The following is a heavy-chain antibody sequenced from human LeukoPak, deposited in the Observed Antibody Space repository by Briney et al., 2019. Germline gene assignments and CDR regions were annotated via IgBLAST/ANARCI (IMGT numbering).Heavy chain of an antibody. D-gene: IGHD6-19*01. CDR2: MNPNSGNT. J-gene: IGHJ4*02. V-gene: IGHV1-8*03. Sequence: ASVKVSCKASGYTFTSYDINWVRQATGQGLEWMGWMNPNSGNTGYAQKFQGRVTITADKSTSTAYMELSSLRSEDTAVYYCARSRTLYSSGWYRNDYWGQGTLVTVSS. CDR1: GYTFTSYD. CDR3: ARSRTLYSSGWYRNDY.